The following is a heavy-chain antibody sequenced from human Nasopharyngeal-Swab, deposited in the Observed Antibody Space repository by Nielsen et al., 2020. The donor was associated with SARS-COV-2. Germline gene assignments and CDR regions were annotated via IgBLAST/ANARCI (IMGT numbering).Heavy chain of an antibody. V-gene: IGHV3-23*01. J-gene: IGHJ4*02. CDR1: GFTFSDYT. D-gene: IGHD4/OR15-4a*01. Sequence: GESLKISCVASGFTFSDYTMSWVRQSPGKGLEWVSLISPSGGATYYADSVKGRFTISRDNSKNTVYLQMNSLRVEDTAVYYCAKEEVPNDYWGQGTLVTVSS. CDR3: AKEEVPNDY. CDR2: ISPSGGAT.